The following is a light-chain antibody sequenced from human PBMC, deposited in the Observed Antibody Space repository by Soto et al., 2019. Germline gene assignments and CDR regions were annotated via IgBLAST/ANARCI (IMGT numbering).Light chain of an antibody. CDR1: SXNVGYFDF. CDR3: SSYATTNRRV. J-gene: IGLJ1*01. CDR2: EVR. V-gene: IGLV2-14*01. Sequence: QSVLTQPASVSGSPGQSITISCTGASXNVGYFDFVSWYRQHPGKAPKLLIYEVRKRPSGVSDRFSGSKSGNTASLTISGLQAEDEGDYYCSSYATTNRRVFGTGTKVTVL.